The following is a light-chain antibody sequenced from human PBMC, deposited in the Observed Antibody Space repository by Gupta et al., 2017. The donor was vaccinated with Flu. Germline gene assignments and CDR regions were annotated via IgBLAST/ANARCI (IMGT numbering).Light chain of an antibody. Sequence: GQTARITCSGDACAKKYVYWYQQKSGQAPVMIIYEDSKRPSGIADRFSGSNSGNTATLTISGDQVEDEADYDWYSKAKCSNHMVFGGGTKLTVL. CDR3: YSKAKCSNHMV. CDR2: EDS. J-gene: IGLJ3*02. V-gene: IGLV3-10*01. CDR1: ACAKKY.